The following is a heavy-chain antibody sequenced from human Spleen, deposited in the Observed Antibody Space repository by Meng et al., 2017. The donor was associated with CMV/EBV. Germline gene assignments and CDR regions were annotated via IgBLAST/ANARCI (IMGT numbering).Heavy chain of an antibody. Sequence: SETLSLTCTVSGGSVNSVRDYWSWIRQPPGKGLEWIGNVYYNGGTNYNPSLKSRVTISVDTSKNQFSLKLSSVTAADTAVYYCAREMGAKYYYYYYGMDVWGQGTTVTVSS. CDR2: VYYNGGT. V-gene: IGHV4-61*01. D-gene: IGHD1-26*01. CDR1: GGSVNSVRDY. CDR3: AREMGAKYYYYYYGMDV. J-gene: IGHJ6*02.